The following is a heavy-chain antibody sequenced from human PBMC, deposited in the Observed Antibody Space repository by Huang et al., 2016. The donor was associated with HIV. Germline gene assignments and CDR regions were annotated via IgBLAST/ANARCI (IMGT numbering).Heavy chain of an antibody. D-gene: IGHD1-26*01. CDR1: GYSFTTCW. V-gene: IGHV5-51*01. CDR3: ARRGFNTGSSPDS. J-gene: IGHJ4*02. CDR2: IDPGDSDA. Sequence: EVQLVQSGPEVKKPGESLKISCRGSGYSFTTCWIGWVRQRPGKGLELMSIIDPGDSDAAYNPSFRGQVTISADKSINTAHLQWDSLKTSDSAIYYCARRGFNTGSSPDSWGQGTLVTVSS.